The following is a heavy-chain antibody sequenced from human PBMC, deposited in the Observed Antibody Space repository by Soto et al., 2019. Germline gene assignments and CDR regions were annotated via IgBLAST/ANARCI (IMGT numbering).Heavy chain of an antibody. CDR1: GGSVSSGSYY. Sequence: QVQLQESGPGLVKPSETLSLTCTVSGGSVSSGSYYWSWIRQPPGKGLEWIGYIYYSGSTNYNPSLTSRVTISVDTSKNQFSLTLSSVTAADTAVYSGARGVGVVTFFDYWGQGTLVTVSS. D-gene: IGHD3-3*01. V-gene: IGHV4-61*01. J-gene: IGHJ4*02. CDR2: IYYSGST. CDR3: ARGVGVVTFFDY.